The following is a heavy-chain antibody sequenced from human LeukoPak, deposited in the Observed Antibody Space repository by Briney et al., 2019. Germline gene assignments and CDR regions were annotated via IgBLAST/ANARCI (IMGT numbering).Heavy chain of an antibody. J-gene: IGHJ6*01. D-gene: IGHD6-6*01. Sequence: PGGSLRPSCAASGFTFSSYWTHWVRQAPGRGLVWVSRINSDGSSTSYADSVKGRFTISRDNARNTLYLQMNSLRAEDTAVYYCQLVRWDYNYYGMDVWGQGTTVTVSS. CDR2: INSDGSST. CDR1: GFTFSSYW. CDR3: QLVRWDYNYYGMDV. V-gene: IGHV3-74*01.